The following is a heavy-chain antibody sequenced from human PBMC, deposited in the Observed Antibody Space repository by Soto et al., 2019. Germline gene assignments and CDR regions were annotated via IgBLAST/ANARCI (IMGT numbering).Heavy chain of an antibody. CDR2: VSTSGNV. V-gene: IGHV4-4*07. CDR3: ARDNNDFWSLYPLAFDY. D-gene: IGHD3-3*01. Sequence: SETLSLTCTVSGGSLTKYYWSWIRQPAGKGLEWIGRVSTSGNVVSKASLRSRLTMSVDTSKNQFSLRLTSVTAADTAVYYCARDNNDFWSLYPLAFDYWGQGALVTV. CDR1: GGSLTKYY. J-gene: IGHJ4*02.